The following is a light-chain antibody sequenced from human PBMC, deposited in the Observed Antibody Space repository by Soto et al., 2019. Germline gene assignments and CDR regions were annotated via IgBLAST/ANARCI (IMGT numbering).Light chain of an antibody. V-gene: IGKV3-20*01. CDR2: GAT. Sequence: EIVLTQSPGTLSLSPGEGATLSCRASQSVSNNYLAWYQQKPGQAPRLLIDGATSRTTGTPTRFSGSGSGTDFTLTISSQEPDVFAVYYCQKNGRPPNTFGQGTRLEIK. CDR3: QKNGRPPNT. J-gene: IGKJ5*01. CDR1: QSVSNNY.